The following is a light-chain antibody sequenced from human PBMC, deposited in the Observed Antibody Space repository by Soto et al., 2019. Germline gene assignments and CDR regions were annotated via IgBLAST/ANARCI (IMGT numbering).Light chain of an antibody. V-gene: IGLV1-40*01. Sequence: QSVLTQPPSVSGAPGQSVTISCTGSSSNIGAGYDVHWYQHLPGTAPKLLIYSNTNRPSGVPDRFSGSKSGTSASLAITGLQAEDEADYYCHSYDNSGVVFGGGTKLTVL. CDR2: SNT. CDR1: SSNIGAGYD. J-gene: IGLJ3*02. CDR3: HSYDNSGVV.